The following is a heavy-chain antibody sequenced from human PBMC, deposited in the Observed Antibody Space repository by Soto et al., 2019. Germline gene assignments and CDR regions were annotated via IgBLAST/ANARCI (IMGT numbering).Heavy chain of an antibody. CDR2: IYDTGISGYTPST. CDR3: ARGEDAFFYYGLDV. Sequence: QVQLQESGPRLVKPSATLSLTCTVSGGSITSSYWSWIRRPPGKGLAWIAYIYDTGISGYTPSTSYNPSLKSLVTMSVDTSKSQFSLKLTSVTAADTAVYYCARGEDAFFYYGLDVWGQGITVTVSS. V-gene: IGHV4-59*01. CDR1: GGSITSSY. J-gene: IGHJ6*02.